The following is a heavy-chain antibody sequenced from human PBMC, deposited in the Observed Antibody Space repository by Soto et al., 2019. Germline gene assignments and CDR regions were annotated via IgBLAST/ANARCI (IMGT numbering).Heavy chain of an antibody. J-gene: IGHJ6*02. CDR2: IIPIFGTA. D-gene: IGHD3-10*01. V-gene: IGHV1-69*06. Sequence: SVKVSCKASGGTFSSYAISWVRQAPGQGLEWMGGIIPIFGTANYAQKFQGRVTITADKSTSTAYMELSSLRSEDTAVYYCARVGSSIWFGELRAPYYYYYGMDVWGQGTTVTVSS. CDR1: GGTFSSYA. CDR3: ARVGSSIWFGELRAPYYYYYGMDV.